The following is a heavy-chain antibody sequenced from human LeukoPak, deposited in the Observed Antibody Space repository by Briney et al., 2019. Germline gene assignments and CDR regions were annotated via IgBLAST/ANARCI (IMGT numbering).Heavy chain of an antibody. CDR3: ARGFAAAPLYYYYYGMDV. D-gene: IGHD6-13*01. CDR2: IYSGGST. J-gene: IGHJ6*02. Sequence: PGGSLRLSCAASGFTVSSNYMSWVRQAPGKGPEWVSVIYSGGSTYYADSVKGRFTISRDNSKNTLYLQMNSLRAGDTAVYYCARGFAAAPLYYYYYGMDVWGQGTTVTVSS. CDR1: GFTVSSNY. V-gene: IGHV3-53*01.